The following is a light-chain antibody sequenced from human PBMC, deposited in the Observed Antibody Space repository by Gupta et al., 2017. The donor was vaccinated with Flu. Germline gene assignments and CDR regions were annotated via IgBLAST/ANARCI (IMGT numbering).Light chain of an antibody. CDR3: QQENNSPPIT. V-gene: IGKV3-15*01. J-gene: IGKJ5*01. Sequence: ELVLTQSPATLSVSPGERATLSCRASQTVSVNLDWYQQKPGHAPRLLIYGASTRDAGVPGRFTGSRSGTEFTLTSSSLQSDDSAVYFCQQENNSPPITFGQGTRLEI. CDR2: GAS. CDR1: QTVSVN.